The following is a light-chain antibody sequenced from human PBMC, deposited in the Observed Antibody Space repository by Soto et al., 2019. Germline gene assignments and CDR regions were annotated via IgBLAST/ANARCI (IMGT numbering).Light chain of an antibody. CDR1: SSNIGNFY. Sequence: QSVLTQPTSASGTPGQRVTISCSGRSSNIGNFYVYWYQQLPGTAPKLLIYKNNQRPLGVPDRFSGSKSGTSASLAISGLRSEDEADYYGAAWDDRLSGPGVFGGGTQLTVL. CDR3: AAWDDRLSGPGV. V-gene: IGLV1-47*01. J-gene: IGLJ7*01. CDR2: KNN.